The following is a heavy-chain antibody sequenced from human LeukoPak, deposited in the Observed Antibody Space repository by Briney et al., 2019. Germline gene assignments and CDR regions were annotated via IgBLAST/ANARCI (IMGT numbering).Heavy chain of an antibody. D-gene: IGHD3-10*01. J-gene: IGHJ3*02. CDR2: TWYDGSNN. V-gene: IGHV3-33*01. Sequence: GGSLRLSCAASGFSLSEHGMHWVRQAPGKGPEWVTVTWYDGSNNHYADSVKGRFTISRDNSKNTVFLEMNSLRAEDTAVYHCARDRYFGSDGFDIWGPGTMVIVSS. CDR1: GFSLSEHG. CDR3: ARDRYFGSDGFDI.